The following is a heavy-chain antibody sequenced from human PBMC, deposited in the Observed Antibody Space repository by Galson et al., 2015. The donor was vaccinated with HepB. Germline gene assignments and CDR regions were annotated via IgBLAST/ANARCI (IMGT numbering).Heavy chain of an antibody. Sequence: SLRLSCAASGFTISDYRMNWVRQAPGKGLEWVSSISSGDNYIHYADSLKGRFTISRDNAKNSLYLQMNSLRAEDTAVYYCARDLFGDLLYHYYYGMDVWGQGTTVTVSS. CDR1: GFTISDYR. V-gene: IGHV3-21*01. CDR2: ISSGDNYI. J-gene: IGHJ6*02. CDR3: ARDLFGDLLYHYYYGMDV. D-gene: IGHD3-10*02.